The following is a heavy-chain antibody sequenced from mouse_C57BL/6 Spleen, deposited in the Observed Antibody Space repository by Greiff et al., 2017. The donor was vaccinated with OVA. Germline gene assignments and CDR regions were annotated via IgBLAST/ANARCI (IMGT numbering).Heavy chain of an antibody. Sequence: QVQLQQPGAELVKPGASVKMSCKASGYTFTSYWITWVKQRPGQGLEWIGDIYPGSGSTNYNEKFKSKATLTVDTSSSTAYMQLSSLTSEDSAVYYCARDDGYSRYFDVWGTGTTVTVSS. J-gene: IGHJ1*03. D-gene: IGHD2-3*01. V-gene: IGHV1-55*01. CDR2: IYPGSGST. CDR1: GYTFTSYW. CDR3: ARDDGYSRYFDV.